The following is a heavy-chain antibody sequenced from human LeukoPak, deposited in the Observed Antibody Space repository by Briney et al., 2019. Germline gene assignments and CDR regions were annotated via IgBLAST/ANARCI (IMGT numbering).Heavy chain of an antibody. CDR1: GASFSSYY. CDR3: AGVSTYYDAFDI. CDR2: IYYSGST. D-gene: IGHD3-10*01. V-gene: IGHV4-59*01. J-gene: IGHJ3*02. Sequence: SEALSLTCAVCGASFSSYYWTWIRQPPGKGLEWIGYIYYSGSTNYNPSLKSRVTISVDTSKNQFSLKLSSVTAADTAVYYCAGVSTYYDAFDIWGQGTMVTVSS.